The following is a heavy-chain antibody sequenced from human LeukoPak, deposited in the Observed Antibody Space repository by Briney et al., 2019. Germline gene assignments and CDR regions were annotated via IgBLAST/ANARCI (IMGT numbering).Heavy chain of an antibody. CDR3: ARRGEVEVAPYYMDV. J-gene: IGHJ6*03. V-gene: IGHV4-39*01. D-gene: IGHD2-15*01. Sequence: SGTLSLTCTVSGGSISSSSYYWGWIRQPPGKGLEWIGSIYYSGSTYYNPSLKSRVTISVDTSKNQFSLKLSSVTAADTAVYYCARRGEVEVAPYYMDVWGKGTTVTVSS. CDR2: IYYSGST. CDR1: GGSISSSSYY.